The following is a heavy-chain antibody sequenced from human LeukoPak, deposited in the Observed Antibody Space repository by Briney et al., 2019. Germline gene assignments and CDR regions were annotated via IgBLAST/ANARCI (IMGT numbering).Heavy chain of an antibody. CDR3: ARVVGAAQKTHFDY. CDR2: IYYSGST. Sequence: SETLSLTCTVSGGSISSYYWSWIRQPPGKGLEWIGYIYYSGSTNYNPSLKSRVTISVDTPKNQFSLKLSSVTAADTAVYYCARVVGAAQKTHFDYWGQGTLVTVSS. D-gene: IGHD1-26*01. CDR1: GGSISSYY. J-gene: IGHJ4*02. V-gene: IGHV4-59*01.